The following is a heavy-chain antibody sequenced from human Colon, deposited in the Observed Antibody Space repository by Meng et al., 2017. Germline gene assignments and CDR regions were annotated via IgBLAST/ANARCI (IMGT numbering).Heavy chain of an antibody. CDR1: GDSVSSNTAA. J-gene: IGHJ4*02. Sequence: QVQLQQPGPGLVKLSQTLSLTCVISGDSVSSNTAAWSWIRQSPSRGLEWLGRTYYRSKWYNEYAVSVKSRMTFNADTSKNQVSLQVNSVTPEDTAVYYCARDHGYSYGLPLDYWGQGILVTVSS. CDR2: TYYRSKWYN. D-gene: IGHD5-18*01. V-gene: IGHV6-1*01. CDR3: ARDHGYSYGLPLDY.